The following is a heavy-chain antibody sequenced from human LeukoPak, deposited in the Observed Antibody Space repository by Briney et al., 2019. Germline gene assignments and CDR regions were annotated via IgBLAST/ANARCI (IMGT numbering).Heavy chain of an antibody. V-gene: IGHV3-30-3*01. Sequence: GGSLRLSCAASGFTFSSYAMHWVRQAPGKGLEWVAVISYDGSNKYYADSVKGRFTISRDNSKNTLYLQMNSLRAEDTAVYYCARSGGAWFGELLSSSVDFFDYWGQGTLVTVSS. D-gene: IGHD3-10*01. CDR3: ARSGGAWFGELLSSSVDFFDY. CDR2: ISYDGSNK. J-gene: IGHJ4*02. CDR1: GFTFSSYA.